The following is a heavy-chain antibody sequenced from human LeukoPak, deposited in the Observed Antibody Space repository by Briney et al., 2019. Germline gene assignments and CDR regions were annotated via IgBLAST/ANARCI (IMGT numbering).Heavy chain of an antibody. J-gene: IGHJ4*02. D-gene: IGHD3-22*01. CDR2: INTNTGNP. CDR3: ARGGYDSSGYLEYYFDY. CDR1: GGTFSSYA. V-gene: IGHV7-4-1*02. Sequence: WASVKVSCKASGGTFSSYAISWVRQAPGQGLEWMGWINTNTGNPTYAQGFTGRFVFSLDTSVSTAYLQISSLKAEDTAVYYCARGGYDSSGYLEYYFDYWGQGALVTVSS.